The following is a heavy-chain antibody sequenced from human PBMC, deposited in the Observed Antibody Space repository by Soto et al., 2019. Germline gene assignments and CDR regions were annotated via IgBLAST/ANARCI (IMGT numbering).Heavy chain of an antibody. Sequence: QVQLVQSGAEVKKPGSSVKVSCKASGGTFSSYAISWVRQAPGQGLEWMGGIIPIFGTANYAQKFQGRVTITADESTSIAYMELSSLRSEDTAVYYCARANGDQYYYYYYGMDVWGQGTTVTVSS. CDR2: IIPIFGTA. CDR3: ARANGDQYYYYYYGMDV. V-gene: IGHV1-69*01. J-gene: IGHJ6*02. CDR1: GGTFSSYA. D-gene: IGHD4-17*01.